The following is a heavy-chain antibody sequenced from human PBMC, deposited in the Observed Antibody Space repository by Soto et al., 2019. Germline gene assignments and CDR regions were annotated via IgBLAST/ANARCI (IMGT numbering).Heavy chain of an antibody. CDR3: AREGLVATGVGALDI. CDR1: GFTFSDYY. V-gene: IGHV3-11*06. D-gene: IGHD5-12*01. J-gene: IGHJ3*02. CDR2: ISSSSSYT. Sequence: QVQLVESGGGLVKPGGSLRLSCADSGFTFSDYYMSWIRQAPGKGLEWVSYISSSSSYTNYADSVKGRFTISRDNAKNSLYLQMNSLRAEDTAVYYCAREGLVATGVGALDIWGQGTMVTVSS.